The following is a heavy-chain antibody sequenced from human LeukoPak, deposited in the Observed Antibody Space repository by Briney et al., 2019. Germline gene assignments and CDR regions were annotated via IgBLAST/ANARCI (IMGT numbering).Heavy chain of an antibody. J-gene: IGHJ3*02. V-gene: IGHV4-4*07. CDR2: ISTSGST. CDR3: ARDLPPYERFGTQAFDI. CDR1: GGSISSYY. D-gene: IGHD3-16*01. Sequence: KASETLSLTCTVSGGSISSYYWTWIRQPAGKGLEWIGRISTSGSTNYNPSLKSRVTISVDKSKNQFSLKLSSVTAADTAVYYCARDLPPYERFGTQAFDIWGQGTMVTVSS.